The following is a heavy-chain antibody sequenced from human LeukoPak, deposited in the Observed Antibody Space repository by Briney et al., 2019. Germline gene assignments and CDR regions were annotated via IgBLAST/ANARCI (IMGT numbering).Heavy chain of an antibody. J-gene: IGHJ4*02. Sequence: ASVNVSCKASGYTFTSYYMHWVRHTPGQGLEWMGIINPSGGSTSYAQKFQGRVTMTRDTSPSTAYMELSSVRSEDTAVYYCARDVGGSSWSYYFDYWGQGTLVTVSS. V-gene: IGHV1-46*01. CDR2: INPSGGST. CDR3: ARDVGGSSWSYYFDY. D-gene: IGHD6-13*01. CDR1: GYTFTSYY.